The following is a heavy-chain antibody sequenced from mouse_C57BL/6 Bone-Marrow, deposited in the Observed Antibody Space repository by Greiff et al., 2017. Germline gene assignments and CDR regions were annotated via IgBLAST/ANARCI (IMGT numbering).Heavy chain of an antibody. Sequence: QVTLKVSGPGILQPSQTLSLTCSFSGFSLSTFGMGVGWIRQPSGKGLEWLAHTWWDDDKYYNPALKSRLTISKATSKNQVFLKIANVDTADTATYYGARMEMVTTDFDDWGQGTTLTVSS. J-gene: IGHJ2*01. CDR1: GFSLSTFGMG. CDR3: ARMEMVTTDFDD. V-gene: IGHV8-8*01. D-gene: IGHD2-2*01. CDR2: TWWDDDK.